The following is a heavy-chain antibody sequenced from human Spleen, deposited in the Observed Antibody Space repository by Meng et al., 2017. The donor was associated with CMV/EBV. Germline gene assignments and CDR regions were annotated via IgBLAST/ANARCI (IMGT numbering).Heavy chain of an antibody. D-gene: IGHD2-21*01. J-gene: IGHJ4*02. CDR3: ARDWVWTVLKSYYFDY. Sequence: GESLKISCTPSGFTFSSYWMSWVRQAPGKGLEWVANINEYGNEKYYVDSVKGRFTISRDFAKNSLYLQMNSLRAEDTAVYYCARDWVWTVLKSYYFDYWGQGTLVTVSS. CDR2: INEYGNEK. CDR1: GFTFSSYW. V-gene: IGHV3-7*01.